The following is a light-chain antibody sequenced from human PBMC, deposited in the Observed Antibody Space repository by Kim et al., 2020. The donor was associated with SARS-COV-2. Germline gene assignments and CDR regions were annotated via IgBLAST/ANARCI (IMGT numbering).Light chain of an antibody. CDR3: LQHKVYPRT. CDR2: DAS. Sequence: ASVEYRVTITCRASQAISNYLAWYQHKPGKDPKRLIYDASNLESGVPSRFGGSGSGTEFTLTISSLQPEDFATYYCLQHKVYPRTFGQGTKVDIK. CDR1: QAISNY. V-gene: IGKV1-17*03. J-gene: IGKJ1*01.